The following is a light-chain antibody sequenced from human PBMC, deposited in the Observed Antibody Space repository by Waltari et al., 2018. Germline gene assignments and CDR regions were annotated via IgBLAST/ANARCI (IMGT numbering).Light chain of an antibody. V-gene: IGKV4-1*01. Sequence: DIVMTQSTNTLAVSLDERDNINCKSSKSVVYSSNNKNYLAWYQQKPGQPPKLLIYWASTRESGVPDRFSGSGSGTDFTLTISSLQAEDVAVYYCQQYYSTPLTFGGGTKVEIK. CDR3: QQYYSTPLT. J-gene: IGKJ4*01. CDR2: WAS. CDR1: KSVVYSSNNKNY.